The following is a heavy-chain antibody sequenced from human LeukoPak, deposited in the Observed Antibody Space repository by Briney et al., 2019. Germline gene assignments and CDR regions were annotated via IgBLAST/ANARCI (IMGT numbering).Heavy chain of an antibody. D-gene: IGHD4-11*01. CDR1: GGSISSGDYY. Sequence: SETLSLTCTVSGGSISSGDYYWGWIRQPPGKRLEWIGSIYYSGSTYYNPSLKSRVTISRDTSKNQFSLKLSSVTAADTAVYYCARALMTTSSWFDPWGQGTLVTVSS. J-gene: IGHJ5*02. CDR2: IYYSGST. CDR3: ARALMTTSSWFDP. V-gene: IGHV4-39*01.